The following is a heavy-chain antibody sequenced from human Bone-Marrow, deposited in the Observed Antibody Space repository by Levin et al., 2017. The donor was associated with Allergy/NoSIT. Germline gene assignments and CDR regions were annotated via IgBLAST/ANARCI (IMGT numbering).Heavy chain of an antibody. CDR3: ARSVLRYFDWLLSMDV. D-gene: IGHD3-9*01. J-gene: IGHJ6*04. CDR2: ISAYNGNT. CDR1: GYTFTSYG. Sequence: ASVKVSCKASGYTFTSYGISWVRQAPGQGLEWMGWISAYNGNTNYAQKLQGRVTMTTDTSTSTAYMELRSLRSDDTAVYYCARSVLRYFDWLLSMDVWGKGTTVTVSS. V-gene: IGHV1-18*01.